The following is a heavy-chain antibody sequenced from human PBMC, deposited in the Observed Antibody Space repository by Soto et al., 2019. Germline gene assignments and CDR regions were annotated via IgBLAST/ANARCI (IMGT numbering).Heavy chain of an antibody. V-gene: IGHV2-5*02. Sequence: SGPTLVNPTQTLTLTCSFSGFALTVRPVGVGWIRQSPGKAPEWLAVIYWDDDKRYSPSLRNRLTITKASSNNHVVLLMTNMDPADSGTYYXAHRLGGYTWNDGYLDYWGQGALVTVSS. CDR3: AHRLGGYTWNDGYLDY. CDR1: GFALTVRPVG. D-gene: IGHD1-1*01. CDR2: IYWDDDK. J-gene: IGHJ4*02.